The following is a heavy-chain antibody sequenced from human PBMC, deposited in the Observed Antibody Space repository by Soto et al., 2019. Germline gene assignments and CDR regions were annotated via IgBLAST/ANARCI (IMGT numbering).Heavy chain of an antibody. Sequence: SVKVSCKASGGTFSSYAISWVRQAPGQGLEGMGGIIPIFGTANYAQKFQGRVTISADKSTSTAYMELSSLRSEDTAVDYCASQCILTRYSPGVYYGMDVWGQGTTVTVSS. V-gene: IGHV1-69*06. J-gene: IGHJ6*02. CDR3: ASQCILTRYSPGVYYGMDV. D-gene: IGHD3-9*01. CDR2: IIPIFGTA. CDR1: GGTFSSYA.